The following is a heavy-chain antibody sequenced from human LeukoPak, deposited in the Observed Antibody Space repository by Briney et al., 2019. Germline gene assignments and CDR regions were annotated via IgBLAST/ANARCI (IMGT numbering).Heavy chain of an antibody. CDR2: ISSSDADT. J-gene: IGHJ1*01. CDR1: GFTFSTYA. CDR3: SKRGSDSPSCFQH. D-gene: IGHD2-21*02. V-gene: IGHV3-23*01. Sequence: GGSLRLSCAASGFTFSTYAMTWVRQVPGKGPEWVSAISSSDADTHYADSVKGRFTISRDNSKNTLYLQMNSLGAEDTAVYYCSKRGSDSPSCFQHWGQGTLVTVSS.